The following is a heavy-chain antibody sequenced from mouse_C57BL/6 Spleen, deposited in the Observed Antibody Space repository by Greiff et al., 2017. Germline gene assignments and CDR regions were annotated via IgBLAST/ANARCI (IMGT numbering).Heavy chain of an antibody. D-gene: IGHD2-4*01. V-gene: IGHV1-64*01. Sequence: VQLQQPGAELVKPGASVKLSCKASGYTFTSYWMHWVKQRPGQGLEWIGMIHPNSGSTNYNEKFKSKATLTVDKSSSTAYMQLSSLTSEDSAVYYCARSIYYDYDVYYYAMDDWGQGTSVTVSS. CDR1: GYTFTSYW. CDR3: ARSIYYDYDVYYYAMDD. J-gene: IGHJ4*01. CDR2: IHPNSGST.